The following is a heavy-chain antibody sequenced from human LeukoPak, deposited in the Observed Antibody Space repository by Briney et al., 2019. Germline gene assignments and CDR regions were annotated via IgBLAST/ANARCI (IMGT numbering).Heavy chain of an antibody. D-gene: IGHD6-6*01. CDR2: ISHDGNNK. Sequence: GGSLRLSCAASGFPLSDYGMYWVRQAPGKGLEWLAVISHDGNNKYYADSVKGRITISRDNSKNTLYLQMGSLRPEDMAVYYCARALIAARPDSLFDYWGQGTLVTVSS. V-gene: IGHV3-30*03. CDR3: ARALIAARPDSLFDY. CDR1: GFPLSDYG. J-gene: IGHJ4*02.